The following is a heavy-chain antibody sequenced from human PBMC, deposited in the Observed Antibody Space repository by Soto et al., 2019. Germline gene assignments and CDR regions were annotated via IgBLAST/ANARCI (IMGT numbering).Heavy chain of an antibody. CDR2: IYSGGST. D-gene: IGHD6-6*01. V-gene: IGHV3-53*04. J-gene: IGHJ6*03. CDR1: GFTVSSNY. Sequence: EVQLVESGGGLVQPGGSLRLSCAASGFTVSSNYMSWVRQAPGKGLEWVSVIYSGGSTYYADSVKGRFTISRHNSKNTLYLQMNSLRAEDTAVYYCARGRASIAARPYYYCYYMDVWGKGTTVTVSS. CDR3: ARGRASIAARPYYYCYYMDV.